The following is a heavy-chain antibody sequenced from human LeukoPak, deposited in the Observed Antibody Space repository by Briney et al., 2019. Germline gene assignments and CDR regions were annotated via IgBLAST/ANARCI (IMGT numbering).Heavy chain of an antibody. CDR1: GFTFSNYD. J-gene: IGHJ3*02. CDR3: ARDDYGGKLDI. D-gene: IGHD4-23*01. CDR2: IWYDGSNK. V-gene: IGHV3-33*01. Sequence: GGSLRLSCAASGFTFSNYDMHWGRQAPGKGLEWVAVIWYDGSNKYYADSVKGRFTISRDNSKNTLYLQMNSLRAEDTAVYYCARDDYGGKLDIWGQGTVVTVSS.